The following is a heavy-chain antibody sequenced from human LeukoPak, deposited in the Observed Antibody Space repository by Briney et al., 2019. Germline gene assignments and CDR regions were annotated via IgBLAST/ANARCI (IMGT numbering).Heavy chain of an antibody. J-gene: IGHJ4*02. CDR3: SRRYYGDHVLDF. CDR1: GFIFRDSA. CDR2: VRGKPYGYAT. Sequence: GGSLKLSCAAPGFIFRDSAFHWVRQASGKGLEWVGRVRGKPYGYATAYAASVKGRFTVSRDDSQNTAYLQMDSLRTEDTAVYYCSRRYYGDHVLDFWGQGVLVTVSS. V-gene: IGHV3-73*01. D-gene: IGHD4-17*01.